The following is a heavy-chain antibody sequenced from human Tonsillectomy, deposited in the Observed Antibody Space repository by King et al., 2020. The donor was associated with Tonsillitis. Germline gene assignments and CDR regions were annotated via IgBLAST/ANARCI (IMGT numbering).Heavy chain of an antibody. D-gene: IGHD1-26*01. CDR2: IRGSGGST. V-gene: IGHV3-23*04. Sequence: VQLVESGGGLVQPGGSLRLSCAASGFTFSSYAMSWVRQAPGKGLEWVSSIRGSGGSTYYAEAVKGRFTISRDNSKNKLYLQMNSLRAEDTAVYYCAKEIVGATTWYYGMDVWGQGTTVTVSS. CDR3: AKEIVGATTWYYGMDV. J-gene: IGHJ6*02. CDR1: GFTFSSYA.